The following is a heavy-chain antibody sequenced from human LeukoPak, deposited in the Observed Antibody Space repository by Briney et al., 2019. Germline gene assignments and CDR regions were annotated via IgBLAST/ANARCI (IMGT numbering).Heavy chain of an antibody. CDR1: GVSISSGSYY. Sequence: SETLSLTCTVSGVSISSGSYYWGWIRQPPGTGLEWIGTIYYSGSTYYNPSLKSRITISLDTSTNQFSLRLSSVTAADTAVYYCARVGLMAVAGTGGNYFDYWGQGTLVTVSS. V-gene: IGHV4-39*07. CDR2: IYYSGST. J-gene: IGHJ4*02. D-gene: IGHD6-19*01. CDR3: ARVGLMAVAGTGGNYFDY.